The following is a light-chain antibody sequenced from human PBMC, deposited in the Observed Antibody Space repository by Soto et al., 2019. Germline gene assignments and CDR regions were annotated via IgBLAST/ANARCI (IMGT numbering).Light chain of an antibody. J-gene: IGLJ7*01. CDR1: SSDVGGYNY. Sequence: QSVLTQPASVSGSPGQSITISCTGTSSDVGGYNYVSWYQQHPGKAPKLMIYDVSNRPSGVSNRFSGSKSGNTASLTISGHQAEDEADYYCSSYTSSSTRAVFGGGTQLTVL. V-gene: IGLV2-14*01. CDR3: SSYTSSSTRAV. CDR2: DVS.